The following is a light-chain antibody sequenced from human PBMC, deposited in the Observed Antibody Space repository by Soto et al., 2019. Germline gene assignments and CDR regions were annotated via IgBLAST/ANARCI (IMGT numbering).Light chain of an antibody. CDR2: DTS. CDR3: QQRSSWPPWT. V-gene: IGKV3-11*01. CDR1: QSVSNY. Sequence: EIVLTQSPATLSLSPGERATLSCRASQSVSNYLAWYQQKPGQAPRLLIYDTSTRATGIPARFSGSGSGTDFTLTVSSLELEDFAVYYCQQRSSWPPWTFGQGTKVEIK. J-gene: IGKJ1*01.